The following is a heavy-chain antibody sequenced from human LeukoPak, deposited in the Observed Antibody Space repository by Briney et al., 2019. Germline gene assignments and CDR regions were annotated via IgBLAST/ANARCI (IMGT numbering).Heavy chain of an antibody. J-gene: IGHJ4*02. V-gene: IGHV3-7*03. CDR2: IKQDGSAK. CDR3: VRAMDS. Sequence: GGSLRLSCAASGFTFSTYWKHWVRQAPGKGLEWVANIKQDGSAKFYVDSVKGRFTISRDNAKKSAYLQMNSLRAEDTAVYYCVRAMDSWGQGTLVTVSS. CDR1: GFTFSTYW.